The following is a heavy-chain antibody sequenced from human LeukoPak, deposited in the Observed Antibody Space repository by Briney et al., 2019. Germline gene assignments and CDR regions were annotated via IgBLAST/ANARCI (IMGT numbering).Heavy chain of an antibody. J-gene: IGHJ4*02. Sequence: PSETLSLTCTVSGGSISSYYWSWIRQPPGKGLEWIGYIYYSGSTNYNPSLKSRVTISVDTSKNRFSLKLSSVTAADTAVYYCARAEYYFDYWGQGTLVTVSS. CDR1: GGSISSYY. CDR2: IYYSGST. V-gene: IGHV4-59*01. CDR3: ARAEYYFDY.